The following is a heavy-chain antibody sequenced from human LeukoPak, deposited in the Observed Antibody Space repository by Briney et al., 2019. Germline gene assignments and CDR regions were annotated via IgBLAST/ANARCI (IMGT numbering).Heavy chain of an antibody. V-gene: IGHV3-21*01. Sequence: GGSLRLSCAASGFTFSSYSMNWVRQAPGKGLEWVSSIGTSSSYIYYADSVKGRFTISGDNAKKSLYVQMNSLRAEDTAVYYCARGNLYYDSSGFDYWGQGTLVTVSS. J-gene: IGHJ4*02. CDR2: IGTSSSYI. D-gene: IGHD3-22*01. CDR3: ARGNLYYDSSGFDY. CDR1: GFTFSSYS.